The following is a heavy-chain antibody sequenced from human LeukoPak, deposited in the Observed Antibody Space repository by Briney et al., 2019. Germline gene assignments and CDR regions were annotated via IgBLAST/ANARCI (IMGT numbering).Heavy chain of an antibody. V-gene: IGHV4-34*01. Sequence: SETLSLTYAVYGGSFSGYYWSWIRQPPGKGLEWIGEINHSGSTNYNPSLKNRVTISVDTSKNQFSLKLSSVTAADTAVYYCARGPIAAAIMYYYYYYGMDVWGQGTTVTVSS. J-gene: IGHJ6*02. CDR1: GGSFSGYY. CDR3: ARGPIAAAIMYYYYYYGMDV. CDR2: INHSGST. D-gene: IGHD6-13*01.